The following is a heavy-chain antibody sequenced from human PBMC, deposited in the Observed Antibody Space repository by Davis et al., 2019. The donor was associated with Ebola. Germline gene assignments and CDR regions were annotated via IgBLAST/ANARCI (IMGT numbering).Heavy chain of an antibody. D-gene: IGHD6-6*01. J-gene: IGHJ6*02. CDR2: IYPGDPDA. Sequence: GGSLRPSCKGLGYSFSQYWTGWVRQLPGKGLEWMGSIYPGDPDARYPSSSQGQVTISADKSITTAYLQWPRLTASDSAMYYCARGPGIAARPKGYYYYGMDVWGQGTTVTVSS. CDR3: ARGPGIAARPKGYYYYGMDV. V-gene: IGHV5-51*01. CDR1: GYSFSQYW.